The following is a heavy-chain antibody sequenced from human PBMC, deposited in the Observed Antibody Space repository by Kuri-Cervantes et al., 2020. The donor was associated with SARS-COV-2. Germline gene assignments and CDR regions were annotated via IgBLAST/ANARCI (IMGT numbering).Heavy chain of an antibody. V-gene: IGHV1-69*05. J-gene: IGHJ6*03. D-gene: IGHD2-2*01. Sequence: SVKVSCKASGGTFSSYTISWVRQAPGQGLEWMGGIIPIFGTANYAQKFQGRVTMTRDTSISTAYMELSRLRSDDTAVYYCARDGSPAATYMDVWGKGTTVTVSS. CDR3: ARDGSPAATYMDV. CDR2: IIPIFGTA. CDR1: GGTFSSYT.